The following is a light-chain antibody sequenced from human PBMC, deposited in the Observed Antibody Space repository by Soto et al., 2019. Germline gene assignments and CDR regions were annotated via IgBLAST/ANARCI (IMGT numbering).Light chain of an antibody. Sequence: QSALTQPASVSGSPGQSITISCTGASSDVGDYNYVSWYQEHPGQVPKLSIFEVTTRPSGVSDRFSGSRSGNTASLTISGLQAEDEADYYCLSHTGSRTLFGGGTKLTVL. CDR3: LSHTGSRTL. J-gene: IGLJ3*02. CDR2: EVT. CDR1: SSDVGDYNY. V-gene: IGLV2-14*01.